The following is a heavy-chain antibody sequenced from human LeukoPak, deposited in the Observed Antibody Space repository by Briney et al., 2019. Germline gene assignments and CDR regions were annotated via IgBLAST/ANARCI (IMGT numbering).Heavy chain of an antibody. J-gene: IGHJ4*02. D-gene: IGHD3-10*01. CDR3: ARGLRYLRITMVRGVIN. CDR1: GYSISSGYY. V-gene: IGHV4-38-2*02. Sequence: PSETLSPTCTVSGYSISSGYYWGCIRQPPGKGLEWIGSIHHSGSTYYNPSLKSRVTISVDTSKNQFSLKLSSVTAADTAVYYCARGLRYLRITMVRGVINWGQGTLVTVSS. CDR2: IHHSGST.